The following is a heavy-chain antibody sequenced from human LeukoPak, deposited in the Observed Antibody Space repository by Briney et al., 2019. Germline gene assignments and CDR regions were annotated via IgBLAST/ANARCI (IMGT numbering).Heavy chain of an antibody. CDR1: GFTFDDYA. Sequence: PGGSLRLSCAASGFTFDDYAMHWVRQAPGKGLEWVSGISWNSGSIGYADSVKGRFTISRDNAKNSLYLQINSLRAEDTALYYCAKAGTMSIAARPPDYWGQGTLVTVSS. D-gene: IGHD6-6*01. J-gene: IGHJ4*02. V-gene: IGHV3-9*01. CDR3: AKAGTMSIAARPPDY. CDR2: ISWNSGSI.